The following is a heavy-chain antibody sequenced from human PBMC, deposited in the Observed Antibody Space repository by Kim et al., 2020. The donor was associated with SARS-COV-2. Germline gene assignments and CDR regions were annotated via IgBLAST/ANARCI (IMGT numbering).Heavy chain of an antibody. V-gene: IGHV4-34*01. CDR2: INHSGST. CDR3: ARGTHWYFDL. Sequence: SETLSLTCAVYGGSFSGYYWSWIRQPPGKGLEWIGEINHSGSTNYNPSLKSRVTISVDTSKNQFSLKLSSVTAADTAVYYCARGTHWYFDLWGRGTLVTVSS. CDR1: GGSFSGYY. J-gene: IGHJ2*01.